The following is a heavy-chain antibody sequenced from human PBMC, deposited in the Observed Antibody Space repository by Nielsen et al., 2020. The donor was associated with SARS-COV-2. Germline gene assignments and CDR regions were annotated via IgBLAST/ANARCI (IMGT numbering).Heavy chain of an antibody. CDR2: INPSGGST. J-gene: IGHJ6*02. Sequence: WVRQAPGQGLEWMGIINPSGGSTSYAQKFQGRVTMTRDTSTSTVYMELSSLRAEDTAVYYCARGPSTVTTYFYYYYGMDVWGQGTTVTVSS. D-gene: IGHD4-17*01. CDR3: ARGPSTVTTYFYYYYGMDV. V-gene: IGHV1-46*01.